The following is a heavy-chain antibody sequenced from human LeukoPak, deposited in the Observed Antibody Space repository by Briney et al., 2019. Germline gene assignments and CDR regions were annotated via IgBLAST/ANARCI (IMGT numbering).Heavy chain of an antibody. J-gene: IGHJ6*04. CDR2: IYYSGTT. D-gene: IGHD3-10*01. Sequence: SETMSLTWTLVGGFLNGYYWRWIRQPPGNELEWIGYIYYSGTTSYDPSLKSRVTISVDMSRTQFSLRMSSVTAADTAVYYCASLSQLYYLASRRYYYRAMDVWGKGTTVIVSS. CDR1: GGFLNGYY. V-gene: IGHV4-59*01. CDR3: ASLSQLYYLASRRYYYRAMDV.